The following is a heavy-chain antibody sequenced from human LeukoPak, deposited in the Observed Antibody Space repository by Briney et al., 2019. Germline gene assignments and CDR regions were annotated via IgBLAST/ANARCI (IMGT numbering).Heavy chain of an antibody. CDR2: IYPSSGGT. J-gene: IGHJ4*02. CDR1: GYTFTNYH. Sequence: ASVKVSCKASGYTFTNYHMHWVRQAPGQGLEWMGRIYPSSGGTNCAQKFQGRITLTTDTSINTAYMELSRLRFDDTAVYYCAREGPRYYYDSGCWGQGTLVTVSS. V-gene: IGHV1-2*06. D-gene: IGHD3-22*01. CDR3: AREGPRYYYDSGC.